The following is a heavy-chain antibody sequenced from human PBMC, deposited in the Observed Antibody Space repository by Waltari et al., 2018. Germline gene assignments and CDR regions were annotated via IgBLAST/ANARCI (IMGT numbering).Heavy chain of an antibody. J-gene: IGHJ4*02. CDR3: ARHNRGSSSWYGDFDY. D-gene: IGHD6-13*01. V-gene: IGHV4-38-2*01. Sequence: PPGKGLEWIGSIYHSGSTYYNPSLKSRVTISVDTSKNQFSLKLSSVTAADTAVYYCARHNRGSSSWYGDFDYWGQGTLVTVSS. CDR2: IYHSGST.